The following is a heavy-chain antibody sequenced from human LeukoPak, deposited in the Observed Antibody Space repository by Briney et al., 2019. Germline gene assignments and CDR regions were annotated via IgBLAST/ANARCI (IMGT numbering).Heavy chain of an antibody. Sequence: SGTLSLTCTVSGGSISSYYWSWIRQPPGKGLEWIGYIYYSGSTNYNPSLKSRVTISVDTSKNQFSLKLSSVTAADTAVYYCASHVDIVATFDYWGQGTLVTVSS. CDR2: IYYSGST. CDR1: GGSISSYY. CDR3: ASHVDIVATFDY. D-gene: IGHD5-12*01. V-gene: IGHV4-59*01. J-gene: IGHJ4*02.